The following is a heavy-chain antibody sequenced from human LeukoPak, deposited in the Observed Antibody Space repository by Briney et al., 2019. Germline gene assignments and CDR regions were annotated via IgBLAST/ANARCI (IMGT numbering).Heavy chain of an antibody. V-gene: IGHV4-59*01. Sequence: PSETLSLTCTVPGGSISSYYWSWIRQPPGKGLEWIGYIYYSGSTNYNPSLKSRVTISVDTSKNQFSLKLSSVTAADTAVYYCARAVLRRFDPWGQGTLVTVSS. CDR1: GGSISSYY. CDR3: ARAVLRRFDP. J-gene: IGHJ5*02. CDR2: IYYSGST.